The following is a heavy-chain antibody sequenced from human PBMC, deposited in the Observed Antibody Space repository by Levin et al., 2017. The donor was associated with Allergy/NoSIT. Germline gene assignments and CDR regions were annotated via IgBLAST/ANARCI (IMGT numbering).Heavy chain of an antibody. CDR2: ISPYNGHT. CDR1: GYIFSDYG. D-gene: IGHD4/OR15-4a*01. CDR3: AREKNSNLGGWYVDL. V-gene: IGHV1-18*04. J-gene: IGHJ2*01. Sequence: ASVKVSCEASGYIFSDYGFGWVRQAPGQGLEWVGWISPYNGHTNYAQHFQGRVTMTTDAATRTASIELRSLRSDDTAGYYCAREKNSNLGGWYVDLWGRGTLVTVSS.